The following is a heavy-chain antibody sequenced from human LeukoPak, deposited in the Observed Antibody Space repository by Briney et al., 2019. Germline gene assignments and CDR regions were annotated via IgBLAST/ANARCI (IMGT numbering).Heavy chain of an antibody. D-gene: IGHD2/OR15-2a*01. CDR3: TRSPTLVVVIVPVPSYVDI. Sequence: PSETLSLTCAPSGAPIRGSDYYWGWIRQSPGKGLEWIGSVYSSGNTFYNPSLKSRVAMSVDTSKNHFSLDLASVTASDTAVYFCTRSPTLVVVIVPVPSYVDIWGQGTPVTVSS. J-gene: IGHJ1*01. CDR1: GAPIRGSDYY. V-gene: IGHV4-39*02. CDR2: VYSSGNT.